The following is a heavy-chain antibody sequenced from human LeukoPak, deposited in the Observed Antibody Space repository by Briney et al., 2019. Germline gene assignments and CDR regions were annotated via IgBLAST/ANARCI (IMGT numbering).Heavy chain of an antibody. J-gene: IGHJ6*02. D-gene: IGHD3-22*01. CDR3: ARGYYDSSYYYYYGMDV. CDR1: GFTFSSYG. CDR2: IWYDGSNK. V-gene: IGHV3-33*01. Sequence: PGGSLRLSCAASGFTFSSYGMHWVREAPGKGREWGAVIWYDGSNKYYADSVKGRFTISRDNSAHTLYLQMNSLRAEDTAVYYCARGYYDSSYYYYYGMDVSGQGTTVTVSS.